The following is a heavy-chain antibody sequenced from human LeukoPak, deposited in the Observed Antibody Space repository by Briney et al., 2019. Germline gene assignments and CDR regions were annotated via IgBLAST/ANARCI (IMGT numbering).Heavy chain of an antibody. CDR2: INPNSGGT. Sequence: GASVKVSCKASGYTFTGYYMHWVRQAPGQGLEWMGWINPNSGGTNYAQKFQGRVTMTRDTSISTAYMELSRLRSDDTAVYYCARDSCSGGRCYYFDYWGQGILVTVSS. J-gene: IGHJ4*02. CDR3: ARDSCSGGRCYYFDY. D-gene: IGHD2-15*01. CDR1: GYTFTGYY. V-gene: IGHV1-2*02.